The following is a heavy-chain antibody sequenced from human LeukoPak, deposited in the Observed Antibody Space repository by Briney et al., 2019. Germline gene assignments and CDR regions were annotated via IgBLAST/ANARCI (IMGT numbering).Heavy chain of an antibody. CDR2: INPSGGST. J-gene: IGHJ4*02. D-gene: IGHD3-10*01. CDR3: ATDRRGYYGH. CDR1: GGTFISYV. V-gene: IGHV1-46*01. Sequence: VKVSCKASGGTFISYVISWVRQAPGQGLEWMGIINPSGGSTSYAQKFQGRVTMTRDMSTSKVYMELSSLRYEDTAVYYCATDRRGYYGHWGQGALVTVSS.